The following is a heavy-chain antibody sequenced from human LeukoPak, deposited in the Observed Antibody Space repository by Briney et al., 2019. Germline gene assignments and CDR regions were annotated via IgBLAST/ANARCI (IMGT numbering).Heavy chain of an antibody. J-gene: IGHJ4*02. V-gene: IGHV1-2*02. D-gene: IGHD3-10*01. Sequence: ASVKVSCKASGYTFTDYYMHWVRQAPGQGLEWMGWINPNSGGTNYAQKLQGRVTMTTDTSTSTAYMELRSLRSDDTAVYYCARDQAPHYYGSGSPYDYWGQGTLVTVSS. CDR2: INPNSGGT. CDR3: ARDQAPHYYGSGSPYDY. CDR1: GYTFTDYY.